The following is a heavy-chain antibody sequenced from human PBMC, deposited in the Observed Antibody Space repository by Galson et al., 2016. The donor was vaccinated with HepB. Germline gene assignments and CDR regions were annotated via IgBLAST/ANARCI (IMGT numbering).Heavy chain of an antibody. CDR2: ISYHGKT. CDR3: ASDDY. Sequence: SETLSLTCTVSGGSISSSDVYWGWIRQPPGRGLEWIGTISYHGKTYYHPSLKSRVTISVDTSRNQFSLRLSSVTATDTAVYYCASDDYWGQGTLVTVSS. V-gene: IGHV4-39*02. CDR1: GGSISSSDVY. J-gene: IGHJ4*02.